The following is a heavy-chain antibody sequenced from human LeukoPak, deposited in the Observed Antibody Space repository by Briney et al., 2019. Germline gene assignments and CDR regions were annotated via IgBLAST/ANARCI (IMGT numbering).Heavy chain of an antibody. CDR1: GFTFSSYS. V-gene: IGHV3-48*04. CDR2: ISTTSTTK. CDR3: ARDNGYYYYHMDV. Sequence: RGSLRLSCAASGFTFSSYSMKWVRQAPGKGLEGVSYISTTSTTKYYADSVKGRFTISRDNAKNSLYLQMNSLRAEDTAVYYCARDNGYYYYHMDVWGNGTTVTVSS. J-gene: IGHJ6*03.